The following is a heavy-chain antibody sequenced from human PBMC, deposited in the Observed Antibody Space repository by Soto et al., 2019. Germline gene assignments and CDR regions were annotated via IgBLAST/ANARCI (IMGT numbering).Heavy chain of an antibody. CDR3: AVEPYYYDSGGYDYFDY. J-gene: IGHJ4*02. CDR1: GFTFSSYS. Sequence: PGGSLRLSCAASGFTFSSYSMNWVRQAPGKGLEWVSSISSSGSTIYYADSVKGRFTISRDNAKNSLYLQMNSLRAEDTAVYYCAVEPYYYDSGGYDYFDYWGQGTLVTVSS. CDR2: ISSSGSTI. V-gene: IGHV3-21*04. D-gene: IGHD3-22*01.